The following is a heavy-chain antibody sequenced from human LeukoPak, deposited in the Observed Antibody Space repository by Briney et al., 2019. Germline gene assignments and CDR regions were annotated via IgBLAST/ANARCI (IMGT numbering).Heavy chain of an antibody. Sequence: SVKVSCKASGGTFSSYAISWVRQAPGQGLEWMGGIIPIFGTANYAQKFQGRVTITADESTSTAYMELSSLRSEDTAVYYCARDMLGPITRADYWGQGTLVTVSS. CDR1: GGTFSSYA. D-gene: IGHD2-8*01. J-gene: IGHJ4*02. V-gene: IGHV1-69*13. CDR2: IIPIFGTA. CDR3: ARDMLGPITRADY.